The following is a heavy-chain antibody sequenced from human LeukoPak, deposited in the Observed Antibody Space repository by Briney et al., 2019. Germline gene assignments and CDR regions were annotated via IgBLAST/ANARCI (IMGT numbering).Heavy chain of an antibody. D-gene: IGHD4-17*01. CDR3: ARQSYGDYVYYFDY. Sequence: SETLSLTCTVSGYSISSGYYWGWIRQPPGKGLEWIGSIYHSGSTYYNPSLKSRVTISVDTSKNQFSLKLSSVTAADTAVYYCARQSYGDYVYYFDYWGQGTLVTVSS. V-gene: IGHV4-38-2*02. CDR1: GYSISSGYY. J-gene: IGHJ4*02. CDR2: IYHSGST.